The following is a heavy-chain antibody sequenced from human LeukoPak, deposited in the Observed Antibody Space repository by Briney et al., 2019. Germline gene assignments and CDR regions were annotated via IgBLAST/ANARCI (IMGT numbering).Heavy chain of an antibody. J-gene: IGHJ4*02. Sequence: PSETLSLTCTVSGGSIISSNWWSWVRQPPGKGLEWIGEIYHSGSTNYQTSLKSRVTMSVDKSKDQFSLKLSSVTAADTAVYYCVKRGNVANFDSWGQGILVTVSS. CDR2: IYHSGST. CDR1: GGSIISSNW. V-gene: IGHV4-4*02. D-gene: IGHD5-12*01. CDR3: VKRGNVANFDS.